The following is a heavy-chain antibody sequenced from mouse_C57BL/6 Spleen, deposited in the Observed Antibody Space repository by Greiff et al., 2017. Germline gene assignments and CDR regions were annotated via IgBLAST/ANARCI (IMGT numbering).Heavy chain of an antibody. CDR1: GFNIKDDY. J-gene: IGHJ2*01. D-gene: IGHD1-1*01. V-gene: IGHV14-4*01. CDR2: IDPENGDT. CDR3: TTRTTVVADYFDY. Sequence: EVQLQQSGAELVRPGASVKLSCTASGFNIKDDYMHWVKQRPEQGPEWIGWIDPENGDTEYASKFQGKATITADTSSNTAYLQLSSLTSEDTAVYYCTTRTTVVADYFDYWGQGTTLTVSS.